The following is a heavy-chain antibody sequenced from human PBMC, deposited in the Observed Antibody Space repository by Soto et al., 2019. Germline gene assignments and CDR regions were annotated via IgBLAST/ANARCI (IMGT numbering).Heavy chain of an antibody. D-gene: IGHD3-10*01. J-gene: IGHJ4*02. CDR3: ARLGPVTMVRGVIAPYFDY. CDR1: GGSFSGYY. Sequence: SETLSLTCAVYGGSFSGYYWSWIRQPPGKGLEWIGEINHSGSTNYNPSLKSRVTISVDTSKNQFSLKLSSVTAADTAVYYCARLGPVTMVRGVIAPYFDYWGQGTLVTVS. V-gene: IGHV4-34*01. CDR2: INHSGST.